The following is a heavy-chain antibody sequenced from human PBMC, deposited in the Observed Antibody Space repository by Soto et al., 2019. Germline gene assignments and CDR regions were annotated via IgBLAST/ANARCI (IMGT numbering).Heavy chain of an antibody. V-gene: IGHV5-51*01. CDR2: TYPFDSDT. Sequence: GESLKISCEGSGYTFTYYWIGWVRQMPGKGLEWMGVTYPFDSDTRYSPSFQGRVTISAVQSTNTAYLELSRLQASDTAIYYCGRHYGGATMGIDYWGQGTLVTVYS. CDR3: GRHYGGATMGIDY. D-gene: IGHD1-26*01. J-gene: IGHJ4*01. CDR1: GYTFTYYW.